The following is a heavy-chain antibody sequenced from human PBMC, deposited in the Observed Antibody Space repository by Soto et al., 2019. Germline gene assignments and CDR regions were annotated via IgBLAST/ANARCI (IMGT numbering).Heavy chain of an antibody. CDR3: ARDPLPYYDILREGMDV. CDR1: GGTFSSYA. CDR2: IIPIFGTA. Sequence: SVKVSCKASGGTFSSYAISWVRQAPGQGLEWMGGIIPIFGTANYAQKFQGRVTITADESTSTAYMELSSLRSEDTAVYYCARDPLPYYDILREGMDVWGQGTTVTVSS. D-gene: IGHD3-9*01. V-gene: IGHV1-69*13. J-gene: IGHJ6*02.